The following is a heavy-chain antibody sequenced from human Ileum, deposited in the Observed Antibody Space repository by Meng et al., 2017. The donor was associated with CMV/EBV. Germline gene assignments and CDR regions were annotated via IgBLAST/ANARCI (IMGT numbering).Heavy chain of an antibody. CDR1: GFTFSSSA. Sequence: GESLEISCAASGFTFSSSALTWVRQAPGKGLKWVSTITSSGARTYYADSAKGRVTIPRDNAKDSVYLQMTSLRAEDTAIYYCARRAGGITRTFFDFWGRGTPVTVSS. CDR3: ARRAGGITRTFFDF. V-gene: IGHV3-23*01. D-gene: IGHD1-20*01. J-gene: IGHJ4*02. CDR2: ITSSGART.